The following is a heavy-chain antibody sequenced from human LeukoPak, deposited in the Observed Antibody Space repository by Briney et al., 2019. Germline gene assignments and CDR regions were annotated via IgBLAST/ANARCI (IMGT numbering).Heavy chain of an antibody. CDR1: GFTFSDHY. J-gene: IGHJ4*02. V-gene: IGHV3-11*01. CDR2: ISPSGATI. CDR3: ARCRGHSCCFDN. D-gene: IGHD2-15*01. Sequence: GGSLRLSCVASGFTFSDHYMDWVRQAPGKGLEWVSYISPSGATISYADSVKGRFTTSRDNAKSSLYLQMNSLRAEDTAVYYCARCRGHSCCFDNWGQGTQVTVSS.